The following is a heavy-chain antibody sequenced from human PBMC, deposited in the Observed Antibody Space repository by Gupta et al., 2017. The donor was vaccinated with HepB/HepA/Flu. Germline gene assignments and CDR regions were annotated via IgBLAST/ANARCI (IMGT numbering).Heavy chain of an antibody. CDR2: INPSGGST. CDR3: ARGQGDFWSGYYAKYYYGMDV. CDR1: GYTFTSYY. J-gene: IGHJ6*02. D-gene: IGHD3-3*01. V-gene: IGHV1-46*01. Sequence: QVQLVQSGAEVKKPGASVKVSCKASGYTFTSYYMHWVRQAPGQGLEWMGIINPSGGSTSYAQKFQGRVTMTRDTSTSTVYMELSSLRSEDTAVYYCARGQGDFWSGYYAKYYYGMDVWGQGTTVTVSS.